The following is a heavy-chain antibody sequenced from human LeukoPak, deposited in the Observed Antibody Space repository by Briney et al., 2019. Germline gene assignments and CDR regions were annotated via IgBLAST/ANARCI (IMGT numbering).Heavy chain of an antibody. Sequence: ASVKVSCKASGYTFNGYYMHWVRQAPGQGLEWMGWINPNSGGTNYAQKFQGRVTMTRDTSISTAYMELSRLRSDDTAVYYCARMFVPAATYYYYGMDVWGQGTTVTVSS. CDR2: INPNSGGT. D-gene: IGHD2-2*01. J-gene: IGHJ6*02. V-gene: IGHV1-2*02. CDR3: ARMFVPAATYYYYGMDV. CDR1: GYTFNGYY.